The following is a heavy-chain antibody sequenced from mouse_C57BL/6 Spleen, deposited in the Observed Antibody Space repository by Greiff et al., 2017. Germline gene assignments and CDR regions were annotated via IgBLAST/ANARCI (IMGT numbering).Heavy chain of an antibody. CDR2: ISDCGSYT. D-gene: IGHD3-3*01. V-gene: IGHV5-4*03. Sequence: VTLMASGGGLVKPGGSLKLSCAASGFTFSSYAMSWVRQNPEKRLEWVATISDCGSYTYYPDNVKGRFTISRDNAKNNLYLQMSHLKSEDTAMYYCASGGDLAMDYWGQGTSVTVSS. J-gene: IGHJ4*01. CDR1: GFTFSSYA. CDR3: ASGGDLAMDY.